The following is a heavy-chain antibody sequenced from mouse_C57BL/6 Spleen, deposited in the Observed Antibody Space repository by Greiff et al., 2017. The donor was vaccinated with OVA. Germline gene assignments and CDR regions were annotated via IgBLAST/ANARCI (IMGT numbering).Heavy chain of an antibody. V-gene: IGHV1-69*01. CDR2: IDPSDSYT. J-gene: IGHJ3*01. CDR1: GYTFTSYW. D-gene: IGHD4-1*01. Sequence: QVQLKQPGAELVMPGASVKLSCKASGYTFTSYWMHWVKQRPGQGLEWIGEIDPSDSYTNYNQKFKGKSTLTVDKSSSTAYMQLSSLTSEDSAVYYCARLTGTGAWFAYWGQGTLVTVSA. CDR3: ARLTGTGAWFAY.